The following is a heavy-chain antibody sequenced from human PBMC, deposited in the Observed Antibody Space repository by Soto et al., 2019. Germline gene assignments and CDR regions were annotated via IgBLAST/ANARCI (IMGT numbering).Heavy chain of an antibody. CDR3: ARESEDLTSNFDY. CDR2: ISSTTNYI. Sequence: GGSLTLSCAASGFTFTRYSMNWVRQAPGRGLEWVSSISSTTNYIYYGDSMKGRFTISRDNAKNSLYLEMNSLRAEDTAVYYCARESEDLTSNFDYWGQGTLVTVSS. J-gene: IGHJ4*02. CDR1: GFTFTRYS. V-gene: IGHV3-21*06.